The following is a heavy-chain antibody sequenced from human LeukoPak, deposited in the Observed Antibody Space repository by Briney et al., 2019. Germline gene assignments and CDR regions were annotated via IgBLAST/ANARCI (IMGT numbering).Heavy chain of an antibody. Sequence: PSETLSLTCIVSGGSISSYYWSWIRQPPGKGLGWIGYIYYSGSTNYNPSLKSRVTISVDTSKNQFSLKLSSVTAADTAVYYCARGVNYGYYYYYMDVWGKGPRSPSP. D-gene: IGHD4-17*01. CDR3: ARGVNYGYYYYYMDV. J-gene: IGHJ6*03. V-gene: IGHV4-59*01. CDR2: IYYSGST. CDR1: GGSISSYY.